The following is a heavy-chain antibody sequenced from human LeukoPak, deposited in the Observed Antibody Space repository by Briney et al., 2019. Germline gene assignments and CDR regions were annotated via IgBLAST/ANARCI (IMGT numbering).Heavy chain of an antibody. V-gene: IGHV3-23*01. CDR1: GLTFSSYG. Sequence: GGSLRLSCAASGLTFSSYGMSWVRQAPGRGLEWVSAISTTGGTTYYADSVRGRFTISRDNSRNTLYLQMNSLRAEDTAIYYCAKELRRAFDIWGQGTMVTVSS. J-gene: IGHJ3*02. CDR2: ISTTGGTT. D-gene: IGHD3-16*01. CDR3: AKELRRAFDI.